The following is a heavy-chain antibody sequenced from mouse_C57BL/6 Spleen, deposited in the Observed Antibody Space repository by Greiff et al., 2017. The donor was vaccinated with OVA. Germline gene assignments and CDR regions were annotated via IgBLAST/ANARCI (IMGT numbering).Heavy chain of an antibody. J-gene: IGHJ1*03. CDR1: GYSITSGYY. Sequence: EVQLVESGPGLVKPSQSLSLTCSVTGYSITSGYYWNWIRQFPGNKLEWMGYISYDGSNNYNPSLKNRISITRDTSKNQFFLKLNSVTTEDTATDYCASKNWDWYFDVWGTGTTVTVSS. D-gene: IGHD4-1*01. CDR2: ISYDGSN. CDR3: ASKNWDWYFDV. V-gene: IGHV3-6*01.